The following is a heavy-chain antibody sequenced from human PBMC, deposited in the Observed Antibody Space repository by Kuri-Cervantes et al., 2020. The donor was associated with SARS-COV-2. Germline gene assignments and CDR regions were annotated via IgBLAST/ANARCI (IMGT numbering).Heavy chain of an antibody. CDR2: INPNSGGT. D-gene: IGHD2-21*02. CDR3: ARGVTPNYGMDV. J-gene: IGHJ6*02. V-gene: IGHV1-2*04. CDR1: GYTFTGYY. Sequence: ASVKVSCKASGYTFTGYYMHWVRQAPGQGLEWMGWINPNSGGTNYAQKFQDWVTMTRDTSISTAYMELSRLRSDDTAVYYCARGVTPNYGMDVWGQGTTVTVSS.